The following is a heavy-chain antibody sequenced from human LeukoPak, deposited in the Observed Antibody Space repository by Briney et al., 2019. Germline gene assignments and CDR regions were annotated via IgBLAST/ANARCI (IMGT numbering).Heavy chain of an antibody. Sequence: GGSLRLSCAASGFTFSSYEMNWVRQAPGKGLEWVSYISSSGSTIYYADSVKGRFTISRDNAKNSLYLQMNSLRAEDTAVYYCASGYEYCSSTSCSGGSDYWGQGTLVTVSS. D-gene: IGHD2-2*01. CDR3: ASGYEYCSSTSCSGGSDY. J-gene: IGHJ4*02. V-gene: IGHV3-48*03. CDR1: GFTFSSYE. CDR2: ISSSGSTI.